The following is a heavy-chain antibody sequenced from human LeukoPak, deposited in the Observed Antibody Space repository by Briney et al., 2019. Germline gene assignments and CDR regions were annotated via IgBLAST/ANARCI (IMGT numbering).Heavy chain of an antibody. CDR2: IFYSGST. D-gene: IGHD6-6*01. V-gene: IGHV4-59*08. Sequence: SETLSLTCTVSGGSISGYYWSWIRQPPGKGLEWIGYIFYSGSTSYNPSLTTRVTISVDTSKNQFSLQLSSVTAADTAMYYCTRRREYKHAFDLWGQGTMVTVSS. CDR3: TRRREYKHAFDL. CDR1: GGSISGYY. J-gene: IGHJ3*01.